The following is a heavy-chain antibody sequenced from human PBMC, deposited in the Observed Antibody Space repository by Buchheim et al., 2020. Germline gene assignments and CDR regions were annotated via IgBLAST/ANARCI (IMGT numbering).Heavy chain of an antibody. Sequence: EVQLLESGGGLVQPGGSLRLSCAASGFTFGSYTMRWVRQAPGEGLEWVSTMGIGGSTYYADSVKGRFTISRDTSKNTLSLQMNSLRAEDTAVYYCVKAVGYQFDFWGQGTL. CDR3: VKAVGYQFDF. D-gene: IGHD5-18*01. V-gene: IGHV3-23*01. CDR1: GFTFGSYT. J-gene: IGHJ4*02. CDR2: MGIGGST.